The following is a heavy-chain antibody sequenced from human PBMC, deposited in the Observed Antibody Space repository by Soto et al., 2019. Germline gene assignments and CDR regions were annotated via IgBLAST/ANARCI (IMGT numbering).Heavy chain of an antibody. CDR3: ARAKPDFWSGYRLYYFDY. J-gene: IGHJ4*02. Sequence: ASVKVSCKASGYTFTSYGISWVRQAPGQGLEKMGWISAYNGNTNYAQKLQGRVTMTTDTSTSTAYMEMNSLRAEDTAVYYCARAKPDFWSGYRLYYFDYWGQGTLVTVSS. V-gene: IGHV1-18*01. CDR2: ISAYNGNT. D-gene: IGHD3-3*01. CDR1: GYTFTSYG.